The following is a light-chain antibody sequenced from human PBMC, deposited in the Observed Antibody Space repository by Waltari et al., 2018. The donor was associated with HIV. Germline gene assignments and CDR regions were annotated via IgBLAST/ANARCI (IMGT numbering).Light chain of an antibody. V-gene: IGKV3-15*01. CDR1: QSVSSN. CDR2: GAS. J-gene: IGKJ2*01. Sequence: MGMTQSPATLSVSPGERATLSCRASQSVSSNLAWYQQKPGQAPRLLIYGASTRATGIPARFSGSGSGTEFTLTISSLQSEDFAVYYCQQYNNWPLGYTFGQGTKLEIK. CDR3: QQYNNWPLGYT.